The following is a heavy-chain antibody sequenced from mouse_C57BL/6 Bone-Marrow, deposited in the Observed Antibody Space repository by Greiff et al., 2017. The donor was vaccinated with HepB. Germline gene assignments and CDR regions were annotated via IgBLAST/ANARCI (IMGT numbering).Heavy chain of an antibody. V-gene: IGHV2-5*01. CDR3: AKESSYWYFDV. J-gene: IGHJ1*03. CDR2: IWRGGST. D-gene: IGHD1-3*01. Sequence: VQLQESGPGLVQPSQSLSITCTVFGFSLTSYGVHWVRQSPGKGLEWLGVIWRGGSTDYNAAFMSRLSITKDNSKSQVFFKMNSLQADDTAIYYCAKESSYWYFDVWGTGTTVTVSS. CDR1: GFSLTSYG.